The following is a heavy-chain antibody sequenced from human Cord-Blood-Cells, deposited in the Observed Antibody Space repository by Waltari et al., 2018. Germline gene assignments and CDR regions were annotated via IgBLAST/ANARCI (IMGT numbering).Heavy chain of an antibody. V-gene: IGHV4-59*11. D-gene: IGHD3-3*01. CDR1: GGSISSHY. J-gene: IGHJ5*02. Sequence: QVQLQESGPGLVKPSETLSLTCTVSGGSISSHYWSWIRQPPGKGLEWIGYIYYSGSTNYNPTLKSRVTIAVDTSKNQFSLKLSSVTAADTAVYYCARGGWYYAFWSGANWFDPWGQGTLVTVSS. CDR3: ARGGWYYAFWSGANWFDP. CDR2: IYYSGST.